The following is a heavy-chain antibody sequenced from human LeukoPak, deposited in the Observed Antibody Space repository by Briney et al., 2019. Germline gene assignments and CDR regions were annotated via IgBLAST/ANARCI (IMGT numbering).Heavy chain of an antibody. V-gene: IGHV4-39*07. Sequence: PSETLSLTCTVSGGSISSSSYYWGWIRQPPGKGLEWIGSIYYSGSTYYNPSLKSRVTISVDTSKNQFSLKLSSVTAADTAVYYCARAPLPEDYFDYWGQGTLVTVSS. CDR1: GGSISSSSYY. J-gene: IGHJ4*02. CDR2: IYYSGST. D-gene: IGHD1-26*01. CDR3: ARAPLPEDYFDY.